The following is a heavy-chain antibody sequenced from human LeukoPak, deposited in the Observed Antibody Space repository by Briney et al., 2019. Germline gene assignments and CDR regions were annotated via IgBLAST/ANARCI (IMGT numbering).Heavy chain of an antibody. J-gene: IGHJ3*02. V-gene: IGHV4-38-2*02. CDR2: IYHSGST. CDR1: GYSISSGYY. D-gene: IGHD6-25*01. CDR3: ARDRGSPWVDAFDI. Sequence: PSETLSLTCTVSGYSISSGYYWGWIRQPPGKGLEWIGSIYHSGSTYYNPSLKSRVTISVDTSKNQFSLKLSSVTAADTAVYYCARDRGSPWVDAFDIWGRGTMVTVSS.